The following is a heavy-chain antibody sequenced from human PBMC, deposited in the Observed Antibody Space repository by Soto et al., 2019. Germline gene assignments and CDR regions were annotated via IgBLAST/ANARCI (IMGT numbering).Heavy chain of an antibody. D-gene: IGHD2-2*01. Sequence: ASVKVSCKASGYTFTSYAIHWVRQAPGQRLEWMGWINAGDGNTKYSQKFQGRVTITRDTSATTAYMELSSLRSEDTAVYYCARTPCSSIRCSNYYYYGMDVWGQGTTVTVSS. V-gene: IGHV1-3*01. CDR2: INAGDGNT. CDR3: ARTPCSSIRCSNYYYYGMDV. J-gene: IGHJ6*02. CDR1: GYTFTSYA.